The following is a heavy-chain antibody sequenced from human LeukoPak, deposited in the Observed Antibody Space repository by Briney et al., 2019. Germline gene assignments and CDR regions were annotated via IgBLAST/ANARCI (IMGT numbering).Heavy chain of an antibody. CDR2: INHSGIT. CDR3: ARMIRGVQSHLSWFDS. J-gene: IGHJ5*01. D-gene: IGHD3-10*01. V-gene: IGHV4-34*01. CDR1: RRSFIDYY. Sequence: PSETLSLTCAVYRRSFIDYYWSWIRQPPGKGLEWIGEINHSGITNYLPSLKSRATISVDTSKNQFSLKLNSVTAADTAVYYCARMIRGVQSHLSWFDSWGQGTLVTVSS.